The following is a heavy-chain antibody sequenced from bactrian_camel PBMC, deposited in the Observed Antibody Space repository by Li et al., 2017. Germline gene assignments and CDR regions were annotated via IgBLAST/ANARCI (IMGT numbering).Heavy chain of an antibody. D-gene: IGHD2*01. CDR2: RYSGGGQT. J-gene: IGHJ4*01. V-gene: IGHV3S53*01. CDR3: AADRSRRGGRWSLAPNYPY. CDR1: GPIYSGAC. Sequence: VQTGGSLRLSCVASGPIYSGACVGWFRQAPGQEREGVAARYSGGGQTTYTDSVKGRFTMSQDAAKNTHYLQMNSLKPEDTGIYYCAADRSRRGGRWSLAPNYPYWGQGTQVTVS.